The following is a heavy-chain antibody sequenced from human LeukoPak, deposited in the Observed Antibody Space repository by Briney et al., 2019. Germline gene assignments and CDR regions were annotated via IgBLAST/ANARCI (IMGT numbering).Heavy chain of an antibody. CDR3: AKDLDYTTCGYYFDY. J-gene: IGHJ4*02. D-gene: IGHD4-11*01. Sequence: GRSLRLSCTASGFTFSSYAMNWVRQAPGKGLEWVSGIGAGGTFTYYADSVKGRFTIFRDNSRNTLYLQMNSLRADDTAVYYCAKDLDYTTCGYYFDYWGQGTLVTVSS. CDR1: GFTFSSYA. CDR2: IGAGGTFT. V-gene: IGHV3-23*01.